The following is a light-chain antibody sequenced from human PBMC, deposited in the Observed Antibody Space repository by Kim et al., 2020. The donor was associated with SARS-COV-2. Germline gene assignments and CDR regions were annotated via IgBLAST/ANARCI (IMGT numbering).Light chain of an antibody. V-gene: IGLV2-14*01. CDR2: DVS. CDR3: SSYTSSSTYG. CDR1: SSDVGVYNY. Sequence: QSALTQPASVSGSPGQSITISCTGTSSDVGVYNYVSWYQQHPGKAPKLMIYDVSKRPSGVSNRFSGSKSGNTASLTISGLQAEDEADYYCSSYTSSSTYGFGSGTKVTVL. J-gene: IGLJ1*01.